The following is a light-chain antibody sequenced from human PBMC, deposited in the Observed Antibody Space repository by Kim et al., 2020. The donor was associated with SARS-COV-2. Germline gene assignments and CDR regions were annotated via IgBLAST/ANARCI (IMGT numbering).Light chain of an antibody. J-gene: IGKJ1*01. CDR3: QQTWT. V-gene: IGKV1-39*01. CDR2: AAS. Sequence: DIQMTQSPSSLSASVGDRVTITCRASQNISRYLNWYQQKLGKAPKLLIYAASNLQSGVRSRFSGSGYGTDFTLTISSLQPEDFASYYCQQTWTFGQGTKVDIK. CDR1: QNISRY.